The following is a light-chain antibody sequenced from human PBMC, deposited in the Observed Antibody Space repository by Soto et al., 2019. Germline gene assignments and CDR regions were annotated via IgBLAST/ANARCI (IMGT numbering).Light chain of an antibody. Sequence: DIQMTQSPSSVSASVGDRVTITCRASQGISSWLAWYQQKRGKAPKLLIYGVSNLQSGVPSRFSGSGAGSDFTLTISSLQPEDFATYYCQQGNSVPVTFGQGTRLEIK. CDR3: QQGNSVPVT. V-gene: IGKV1-12*01. CDR2: GVS. CDR1: QGISSW. J-gene: IGKJ5*01.